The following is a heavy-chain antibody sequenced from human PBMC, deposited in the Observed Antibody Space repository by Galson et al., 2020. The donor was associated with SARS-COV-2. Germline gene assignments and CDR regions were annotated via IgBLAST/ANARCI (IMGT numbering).Heavy chain of an antibody. CDR3: ARSRYHSGFYGGSKYYFYYGLDV. CDR1: GYTFSDFW. V-gene: IGHV5-51*01. D-gene: IGHD6-19*01. Sequence: HGESLKISCKGSGYTFSDFWIGWVRQMPGKGLEWMGIIYPGDSDTRYSPSFQGQVTISADKSINTAYLQWSSLRASDTAMYYCARSRYHSGFYGGSKYYFYYGLDVWGQGTTVTVSS. J-gene: IGHJ6*02. CDR2: IYPGDSDT.